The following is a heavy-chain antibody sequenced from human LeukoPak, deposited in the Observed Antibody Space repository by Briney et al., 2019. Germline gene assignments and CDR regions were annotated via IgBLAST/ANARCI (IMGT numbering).Heavy chain of an antibody. CDR2: ISSSGSTI. D-gene: IGHD2-2*01. Sequence: GGSLRLSCAASGFPLVRFWMSWIRQAPGKGLEWVSYISSSGSTIDYADSVKGRFTISRDNAKNSLYLQMNSLRAEDTAVYYCARSIPAGNRRWGQGTLVTVSS. CDR3: ARSIPAGNRR. CDR1: GFPLVRFW. J-gene: IGHJ4*02. V-gene: IGHV3-11*01.